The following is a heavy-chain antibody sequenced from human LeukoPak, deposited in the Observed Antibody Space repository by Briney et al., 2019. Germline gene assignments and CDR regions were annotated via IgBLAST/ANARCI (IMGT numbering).Heavy chain of an antibody. J-gene: IGHJ4*02. Sequence: GGSLRLSCAASGFTFSSYWTSWVRQAPGKGLEWVANIKQDGSEKYYVDSVKGRFTISRDNAKNSLYLQMNSLRAEDTAVYYCARAANYARDYWGQGTLVTVSS. CDR2: IKQDGSEK. D-gene: IGHD4/OR15-4a*01. V-gene: IGHV3-7*03. CDR3: ARAANYARDY. CDR1: GFTFSSYW.